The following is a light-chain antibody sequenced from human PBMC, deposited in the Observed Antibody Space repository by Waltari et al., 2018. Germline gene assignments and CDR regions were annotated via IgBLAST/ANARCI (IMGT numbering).Light chain of an antibody. CDR3: YSTDSSGLGV. Sequence: SDELTQPPSVSVSPGQTARNTCSGDALPKQYAHWYQQKSGQDPVVVIYEDNKRPSEIPERFSGSSSGTMATLTISGAQVEDEADYYCYSTDSSGLGVFGTGTKVTVL. CDR2: EDN. V-gene: IGLV3-10*01. J-gene: IGLJ1*01. CDR1: ALPKQY.